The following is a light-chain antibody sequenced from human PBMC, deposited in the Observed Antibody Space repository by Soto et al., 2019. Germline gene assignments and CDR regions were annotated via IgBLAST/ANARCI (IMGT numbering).Light chain of an antibody. CDR1: QSVSNNY. Sequence: EIVLTQSPGTLSLSPGERATLSCRASQSVSNNYLAWYQQKPGQAPRLLIYDASTRATGIPDRVSGSGSGTDFTLTITSLEPEDFAVYFCQQRSNWPITFGQGTRLQIK. V-gene: IGKV3D-20*02. CDR3: QQRSNWPIT. J-gene: IGKJ5*01. CDR2: DAS.